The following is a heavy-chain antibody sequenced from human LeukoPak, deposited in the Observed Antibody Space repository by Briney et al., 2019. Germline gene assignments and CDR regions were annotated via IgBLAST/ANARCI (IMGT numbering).Heavy chain of an antibody. CDR1: GFTFSNYA. V-gene: IGHV3-23*01. CDR3: ARARNDYDSSGFSALDL. CDR2: ISGTGGGT. Sequence: GSLRLSCAASGFTFSNYAMNWVRQAPGKGLEWVSVISGTGGGTYYADSVKGRFTISRDNSKNALYLQMNSLRAEDTAVYYCARARNDYDSSGFSALDLWGQGTLVTVSS. D-gene: IGHD3-22*01. J-gene: IGHJ5*02.